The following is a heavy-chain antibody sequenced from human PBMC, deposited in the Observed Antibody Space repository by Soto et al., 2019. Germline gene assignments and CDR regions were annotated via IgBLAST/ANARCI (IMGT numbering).Heavy chain of an antibody. Sequence: EVQLVESGGGVVRPGGSLRLSCAASGFMFKNYGMSWVRQGPGKGLEWVSGVNWNGDTTHYGDSVKGRFTISRDNAKNSLFLGMNSLRVEDTAVYYCTRGSGNWYFDLWGRGTLFTVSS. CDR3: TRGSGNWYFDL. V-gene: IGHV3-20*04. CDR1: GFMFKNYG. J-gene: IGHJ2*01. CDR2: VNWNGDTT.